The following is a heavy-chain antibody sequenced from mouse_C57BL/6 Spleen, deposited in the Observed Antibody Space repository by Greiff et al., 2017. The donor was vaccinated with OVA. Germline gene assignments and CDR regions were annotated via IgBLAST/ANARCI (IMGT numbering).Heavy chain of an antibody. D-gene: IGHD1-1*01. CDR1: GYTFTDYY. Sequence: VQLQQSGPELVKPGASVKISCKASGYTFTDYYMNWVKQSHGKSLEWIGDINPNNGGTSYNQKFKGKATLTVDKSSSTAYMELRSLTSEDSAVYYCAKGNYYGSSYGTSFAYWGQGTLVTVSA. CDR3: AKGNYYGSSYGTSFAY. J-gene: IGHJ3*01. V-gene: IGHV1-26*01. CDR2: INPNNGGT.